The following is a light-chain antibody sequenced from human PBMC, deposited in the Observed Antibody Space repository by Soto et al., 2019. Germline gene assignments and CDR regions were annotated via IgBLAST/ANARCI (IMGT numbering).Light chain of an antibody. CDR1: QSVSSY. J-gene: IGKJ1*01. CDR2: GAS. Sequence: EIVLTQSPGTLSLSPGERATLSCRASQSVSSYLAWYQQKPGQAPSLLMYGASSRATGIPDRFSGSGSGTDFTLTISRLEPEDFAVYYCHHYGDTPQTFGQGTKVDIK. V-gene: IGKV3-20*01. CDR3: HHYGDTPQT.